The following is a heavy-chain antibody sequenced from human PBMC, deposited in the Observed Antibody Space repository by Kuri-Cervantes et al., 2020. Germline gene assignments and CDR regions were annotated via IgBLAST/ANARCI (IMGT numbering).Heavy chain of an antibody. Sequence: SVKVSCKASGYTFTSYAMHWVRQAPGQGLEWMGGIIPIFGTANYAQKFQGRVTITADESTSTAYMELSSLRSEDTAVYYCARVGTMVRGVIAGWFDPWGQGTLVTVSS. CDR3: ARVGTMVRGVIAGWFDP. J-gene: IGHJ5*02. V-gene: IGHV1-69*13. D-gene: IGHD3-10*01. CDR1: GYTFTSYA. CDR2: IIPIFGTA.